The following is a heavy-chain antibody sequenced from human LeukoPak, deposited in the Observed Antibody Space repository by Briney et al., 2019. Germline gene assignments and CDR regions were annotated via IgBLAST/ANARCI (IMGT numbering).Heavy chain of an antibody. CDR3: ARTTEGGYTYGYFHYYYMDV. CDR1: GGSISSGSYY. V-gene: IGHV4-61*10. J-gene: IGHJ6*03. CDR2: IHYSGST. Sequence: SQTLSLTCTVSGGSISSGSYYWSWIRQPAGKGLEWIGYIHYSGSTNYNPSLKSRVTISVDTSKNQFSLKLSSVTAADTAVYYCARTTEGGYTYGYFHYYYMDVWGKGTTVTISS. D-gene: IGHD5-18*01.